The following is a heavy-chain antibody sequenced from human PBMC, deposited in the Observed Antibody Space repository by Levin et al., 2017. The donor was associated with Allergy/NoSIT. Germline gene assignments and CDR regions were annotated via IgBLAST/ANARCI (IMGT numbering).Heavy chain of an antibody. Sequence: SCAASGFNFDDYAMHWVRQAPGRGLEWVSGINWNSAFIGYADSVKGRFTISRDNAKNSLYLQMSSLKTEDTAFYYCAKDMTARETTEFYGLGVWGQGTTVTVSS. D-gene: IGHD4-17*01. CDR2: INWNSAFI. CDR1: GFNFDDYA. J-gene: IGHJ6*02. V-gene: IGHV3-9*01. CDR3: AKDMTARETTEFYGLGV.